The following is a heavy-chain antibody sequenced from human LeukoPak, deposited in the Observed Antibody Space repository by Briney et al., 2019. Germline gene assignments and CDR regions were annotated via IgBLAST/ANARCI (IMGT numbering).Heavy chain of an antibody. D-gene: IGHD6-13*01. Sequence: GRSLRLSCVASGFTFSSDAMHWVRQTPGKGLEWVAVISYDGNEKYQVDSGKGRFTISRDNSKNTLYMQMNSLRVEDTAVYYCARGDRGTAAGNNWFNPWGQGTLVTVSS. CDR3: ARGDRGTAAGNNWFNP. V-gene: IGHV3-30-3*01. CDR2: ISYDGNEK. CDR1: GFTFSSDA. J-gene: IGHJ5*02.